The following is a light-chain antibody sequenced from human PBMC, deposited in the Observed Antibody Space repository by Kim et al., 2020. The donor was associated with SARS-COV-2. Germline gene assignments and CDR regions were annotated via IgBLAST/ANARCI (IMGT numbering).Light chain of an antibody. CDR2: GAS. J-gene: IGKJ4*02. Sequence: VHPGEGVTLSCRASERITTTLAWCHQKPGQAPRLVIYGASTRATGIPARFSGSGSGTEFTLTISSLQPEDSAVYYCQQYYLWPRTFGVGTKVDIK. V-gene: IGKV3-15*01. CDR3: QQYYLWPRT. CDR1: ERITTT.